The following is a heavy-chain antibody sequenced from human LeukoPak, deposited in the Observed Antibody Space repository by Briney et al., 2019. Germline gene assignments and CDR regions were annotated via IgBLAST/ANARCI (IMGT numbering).Heavy chain of an antibody. J-gene: IGHJ4*02. V-gene: IGHV4-59*08. CDR3: ARQRVGYSYGYDY. CDR2: IYYSGST. D-gene: IGHD5-18*01. Sequence: SETLSLTCTVSGGSISSYYWSWIRQPPGKRLEWIGYIYYSGSTNYNPSLKSRVTISVDTSKNQFSLKLSSVTAADTAVYYCARQRVGYSYGYDYWGQGTLVTVSS. CDR1: GGSISSYY.